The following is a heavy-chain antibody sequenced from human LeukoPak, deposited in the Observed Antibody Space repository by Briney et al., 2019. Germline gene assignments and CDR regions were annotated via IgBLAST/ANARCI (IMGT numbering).Heavy chain of an antibody. V-gene: IGHV1-24*01. J-gene: IGHJ3*02. CDR3: ATDPYDSSAPTGGGFAFDI. CDR1: GYTLTELS. CDR2: FDPEDGET. Sequence: ASVKVSCKVSGYTLTELSMHWVRQAPGKGLEWMGGFDPEDGETIYAQKFQGRVTMTEDTSTDTAYMELSSLRSEDTAVYYCATDPYDSSAPTGGGFAFDIWGQRTMVTVSS. D-gene: IGHD3-22*01.